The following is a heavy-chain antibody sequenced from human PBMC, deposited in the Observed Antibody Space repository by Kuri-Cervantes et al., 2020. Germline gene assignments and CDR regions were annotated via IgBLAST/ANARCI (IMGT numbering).Heavy chain of an antibody. CDR2: IYYSGST. CDR1: GGSISSGGYY. Sequence: SETLSLTCTVSGGSISSGGYYWSWIRQHPGKGLEWIGYIYYSGSTYYNPSLKSRVTISVDTSKNQFSLKLSSVTAADTAVYYCARGKRYNWNYGGNFDYWGQGTLVTVSS. V-gene: IGHV4-31*03. J-gene: IGHJ4*02. CDR3: ARGKRYNWNYGGNFDY. D-gene: IGHD1-7*01.